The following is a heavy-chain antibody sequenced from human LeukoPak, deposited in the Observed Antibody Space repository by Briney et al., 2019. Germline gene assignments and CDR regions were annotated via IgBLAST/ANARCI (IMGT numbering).Heavy chain of an antibody. J-gene: IGHJ4*02. CDR2: ISGSADRT. V-gene: IGHV3-23*01. CDR1: GFTFSSNA. CDR3: AKESPYGSGSRNYYFHY. Sequence: PGGSLRLSCAASGFTFSSNAMSWARQAPGKGLEWVSAISGSADRTYYADSVKGRFTISRDNSKNTLYLQMNSLRPEDTAIYYCAKESPYGSGSRNYYFHYWGQGTLVTVSS. D-gene: IGHD3-10*01.